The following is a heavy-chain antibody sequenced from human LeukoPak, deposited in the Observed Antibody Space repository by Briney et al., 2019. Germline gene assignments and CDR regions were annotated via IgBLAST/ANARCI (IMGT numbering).Heavy chain of an antibody. CDR3: AREDSYDLGIIDY. D-gene: IGHD3-22*01. V-gene: IGHV4-61*01. J-gene: IGHJ4*02. CDR2: IYYSGST. Sequence: SETLSLTCTVSGGSVSSGSYYWSWIRQPPGKGLEWIGYIYYSGSTNYNPSLKSRVTISVDTSKNQLSLKLSSVTAADTAVYYCAREDSYDLGIIDYWGQGTLVTVSS. CDR1: GGSVSSGSYY.